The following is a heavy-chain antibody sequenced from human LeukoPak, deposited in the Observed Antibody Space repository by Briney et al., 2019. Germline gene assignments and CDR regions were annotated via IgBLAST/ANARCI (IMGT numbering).Heavy chain of an antibody. J-gene: IGHJ2*01. CDR3: AKDREVGAPSGWYFDL. V-gene: IGHV3-48*01. D-gene: IGHD1-26*01. Sequence: PGGSLRLSCAASGFTFSSYSMNWVRQAPGKGLEWVSYISSSSNTIYYANSVKGRFTISRDNSKNTLYLQMNSLRAEDTAVYYCAKDREVGAPSGWYFDLWGRGTLVTVSS. CDR2: ISSSSNTI. CDR1: GFTFSSYS.